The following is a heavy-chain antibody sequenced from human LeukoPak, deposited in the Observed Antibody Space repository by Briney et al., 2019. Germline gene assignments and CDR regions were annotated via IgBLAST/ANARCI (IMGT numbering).Heavy chain of an antibody. J-gene: IGHJ6*04. CDR1: GYSISSGYY. CDR2: IYHSGST. V-gene: IGHV4-38-2*02. Sequence: SETLSLTCAVSGYSISSGYYWGWIRQPPGKGLEWIGSIYHSGSTYYNPSLKSRVTISVDTSKNQFSLKLSSVTAADTAVYYCARDHSSSWFMYGMDVWGKGTTVTVSS. D-gene: IGHD6-13*01. CDR3: ARDHSSSWFMYGMDV.